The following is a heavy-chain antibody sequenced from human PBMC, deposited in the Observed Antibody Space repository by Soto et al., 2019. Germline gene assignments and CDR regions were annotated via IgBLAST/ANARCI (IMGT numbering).Heavy chain of an antibody. D-gene: IGHD1-26*01. V-gene: IGHV3-30*03. CDR3: ARRGSGSYYDY. CDR1: KFTFSNFW. CDR2: TSGDGSNT. Sequence: GGSLRLSCAASKFTFSNFWMHWVRQAPGKGLEWVSVTSGDGSNTNYADSVKGRFTTSRDNSKNTLYLQMNSLRAEDMAVYYCARRGSGSYYDYWGQGTLVTVSS. J-gene: IGHJ4*02.